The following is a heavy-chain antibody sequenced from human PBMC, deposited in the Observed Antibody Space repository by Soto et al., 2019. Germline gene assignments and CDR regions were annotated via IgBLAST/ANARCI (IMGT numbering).Heavy chain of an antibody. Sequence: GGSLRLSCAASGFTFSSYAMSWVRQAPGKGLEWVSAISGSGGSTYYADSVKGRFTISRDNSKNTLYLQMNSLRAEDTAVYYCAKACRSSWYGRYYYYYYGMDVWGQGTTVTVSS. D-gene: IGHD6-13*01. CDR1: GFTFSSYA. CDR3: AKACRSSWYGRYYYYYYGMDV. J-gene: IGHJ6*02. V-gene: IGHV3-23*01. CDR2: ISGSGGST.